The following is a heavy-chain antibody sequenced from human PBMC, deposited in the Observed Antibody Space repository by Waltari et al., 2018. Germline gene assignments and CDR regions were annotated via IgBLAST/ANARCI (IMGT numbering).Heavy chain of an antibody. CDR1: GGSISSGSYS. D-gene: IGHD6-13*01. V-gene: IGHV4-61*02. J-gene: IGHJ5*02. Sequence: QVQLQESGPGLVKPSQTLSLTCTVSGGSISSGSYSWSWIRQPAGKGLEWIGRIYTSGSTNYNPSLKSRVTITVETSKNQFSLKLSSVTAADTAVYYCAGSPGIAAAASWGQGTLVTVSS. CDR2: IYTSGST. CDR3: AGSPGIAAAAS.